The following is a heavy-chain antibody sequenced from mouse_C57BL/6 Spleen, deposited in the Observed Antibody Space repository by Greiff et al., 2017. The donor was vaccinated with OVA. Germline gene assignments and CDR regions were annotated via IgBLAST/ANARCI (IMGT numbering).Heavy chain of an antibody. CDR1: GYTFTDYY. J-gene: IGHJ1*03. CDR3: ARSYGSSSFDV. D-gene: IGHD1-1*01. V-gene: IGHV1-76*01. Sequence: QVQLKESGAELVRPGASVKLSCKASGYTFTDYYINWVKQRPGQGLEWIARIYPGSGNTYYNEKFKGKATLTADKSSSTAYMQLSSLTSEDSAVYFCARSYGSSSFDVWGTGTTVTVSS. CDR2: IYPGSGNT.